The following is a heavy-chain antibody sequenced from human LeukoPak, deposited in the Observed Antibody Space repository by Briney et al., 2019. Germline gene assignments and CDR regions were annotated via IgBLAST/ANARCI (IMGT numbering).Heavy chain of an antibody. CDR3: AKGPTYDSLPYYFDY. V-gene: IGHV3-64D*09. D-gene: IGHD3-22*01. J-gene: IGHJ4*02. CDR1: GFTFSYYA. Sequence: GGSLRLSCSASGFTFSYYAMHWVRQAAGKGLEFVSGISSNGGSTYYADSLKGRFTVSRDNSNNTLYLQMSSLRAEGTAIYYCAKGPTYDSLPYYFDYWGQGTLVTVSS. CDR2: ISSNGGST.